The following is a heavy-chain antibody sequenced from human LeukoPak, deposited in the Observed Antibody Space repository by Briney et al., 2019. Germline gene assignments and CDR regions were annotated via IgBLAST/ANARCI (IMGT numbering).Heavy chain of an antibody. CDR1: GFTFSSYA. Sequence: GRSLRLSCAASGFTFSSYAIHWVRQAPGKGLEWVAVISYEGSTKYYADSVKGRFTISRDNSKNTLYLQMNSLRPEDTAVYYCARDLRLLSGDWHAGDYWGQGTLVTVSS. CDR3: ARDLRLLSGDWHAGDY. D-gene: IGHD2-21*02. J-gene: IGHJ4*02. V-gene: IGHV3-30-3*01. CDR2: ISYEGSTK.